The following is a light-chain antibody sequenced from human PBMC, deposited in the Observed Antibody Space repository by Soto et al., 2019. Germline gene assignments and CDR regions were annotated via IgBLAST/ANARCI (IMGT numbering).Light chain of an antibody. CDR3: LQHNSYPCT. CDR2: KAS. Sequence: FHTIQIPSTLSASVGDRVTITCRASQSISSWLAWYQQKPGRAPKLLIYKASSLESGVPSRFSGSGSGTEFTLTISSLQPDDFATYYCLQHNSYPCTFGEGTKVDIK. CDR1: QSISSW. V-gene: IGKV1-5*03. J-gene: IGKJ1*01.